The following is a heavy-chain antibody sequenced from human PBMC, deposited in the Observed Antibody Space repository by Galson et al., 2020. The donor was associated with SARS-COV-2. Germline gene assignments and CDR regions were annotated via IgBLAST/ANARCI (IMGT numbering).Heavy chain of an antibody. Sequence: GESLKISCKVSGYTLTELSMHWVRQAHGKGLEWMGGFDPEDGETIYAQKFQGRVTMTEDTSTDTAYMELSSLRSEDTAVYYCATDFAIVGATPPFNWGQGTLVTVSS. D-gene: IGHD1-26*01. CDR2: FDPEDGET. V-gene: IGHV1-24*01. CDR3: ATDFAIVGATPPFN. CDR1: GYTLTELS. J-gene: IGHJ4*02.